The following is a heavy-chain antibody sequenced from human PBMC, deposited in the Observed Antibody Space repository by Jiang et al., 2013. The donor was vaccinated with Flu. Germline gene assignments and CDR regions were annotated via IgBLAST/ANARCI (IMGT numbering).Heavy chain of an antibody. V-gene: IGHV3-48*01. CDR1: GFTFDEYN. D-gene: IGHD1-1*01. Sequence: QLVESGGGLVQPGGSLRLSCVASGFTFDEYNMNWVRQAPGKGLEWISYVGYTGRISLYADSVKGRLTVARDNAKNSVFLQMTGLRPEDTAVYYCVRERTTTYFDYWGQGSLVTVSS. CDR2: VGYTGRIS. CDR3: VRERTTTYFDY. J-gene: IGHJ4*02.